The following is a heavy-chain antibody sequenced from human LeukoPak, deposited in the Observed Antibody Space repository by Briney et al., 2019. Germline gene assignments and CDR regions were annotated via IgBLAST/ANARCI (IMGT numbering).Heavy chain of an antibody. CDR2: ISGSSSTI. D-gene: IGHD3-16*01. Sequence: GGSLRLSCAASGFTFSSYSMNWVRRAPGKGLEWVSYISGSSSTIYYADSVKGRFTISRDNAKNSLYLQMNSLRAEDTAVYYCARGGYYFDYWGQGTLVTVSS. J-gene: IGHJ4*02. CDR3: ARGGYYFDY. V-gene: IGHV3-48*01. CDR1: GFTFSSYS.